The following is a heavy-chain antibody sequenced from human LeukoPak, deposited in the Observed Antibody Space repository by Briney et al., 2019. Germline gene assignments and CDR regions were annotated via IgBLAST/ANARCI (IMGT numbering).Heavy chain of an antibody. J-gene: IGHJ4*02. CDR1: GFTFDDYT. CDR3: AKSGSSWYDYFDY. CDR2: ISGSGGST. D-gene: IGHD6-13*01. Sequence: PGGSLRLSCAASGFTFDDYTMHWVRQAPGKGLEWVSTISGSGGSTYYADSVKGRFTISRDNSKNTLYLQMNSLRAEDTAVYYCAKSGSSWYDYFDYWGQGILVTVSS. V-gene: IGHV3-23*01.